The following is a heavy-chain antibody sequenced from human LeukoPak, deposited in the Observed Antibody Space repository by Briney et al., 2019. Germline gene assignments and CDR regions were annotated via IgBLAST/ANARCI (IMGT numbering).Heavy chain of an antibody. CDR2: IYHSGST. J-gene: IGHJ3*02. CDR3: ARVRWFPRAFDI. D-gene: IGHD4-23*01. V-gene: IGHV4-30-4*07. CDR1: GGSISSGGYS. Sequence: SETLSLTCAVSGGSISSGGYSWSWIRQPPGKGLEWIGYIYHSGSTYYNPSLKSRVTISVDTSKKQFSLKLSSVTAADTAVYYCARVRWFPRAFDIWGQGTMVTVSS.